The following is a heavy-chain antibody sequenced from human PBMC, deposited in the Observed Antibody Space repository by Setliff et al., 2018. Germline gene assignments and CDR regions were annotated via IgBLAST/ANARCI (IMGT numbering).Heavy chain of an antibody. V-gene: IGHV1-69*13. CDR2: NIPMFEKT. J-gene: IGHJ6*02. D-gene: IGHD1-20*01. CDR3: AKGGNITRETYYYYGMDV. Sequence: ASVKVSCKVSGGTFRTYEINWVRQAPGQGVEWMGRNIPMFEKTNYAQKFQGRVTITADESTTTAYMELRSLRSDDTAVYYRAKGGNITRETYYYYGMDVWGQGTTVTVSS. CDR1: GGTFRTYE.